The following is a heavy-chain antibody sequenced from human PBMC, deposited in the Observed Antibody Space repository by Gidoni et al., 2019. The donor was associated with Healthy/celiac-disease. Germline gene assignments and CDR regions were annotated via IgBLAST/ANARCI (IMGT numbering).Heavy chain of an antibody. Sequence: EVQLLESGGGLVQPGGSLRLSCASSGFTFSSYAMSWVRQAPGKGLEWVSAISGRGGSTYYADYVKGRFTISRDNSKNTLYLQMNSLRAEDTAVYYCAKERMGIAAAGTGFDYWGQGTLVTVSS. CDR3: AKERMGIAAAGTGFDY. J-gene: IGHJ4*02. CDR2: ISGRGGST. D-gene: IGHD6-13*01. CDR1: GFTFSSYA. V-gene: IGHV3-23*01.